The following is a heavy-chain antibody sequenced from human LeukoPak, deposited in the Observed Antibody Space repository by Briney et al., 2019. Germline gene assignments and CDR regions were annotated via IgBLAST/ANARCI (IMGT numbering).Heavy chain of an antibody. CDR1: GXSISSYY. D-gene: IGHD3-10*01. V-gene: IGHV4-59*01. J-gene: IGHJ6*02. Sequence: SETLSLTCTVSGXSISSYYWSWIRQPPGKGLEWIGYIYYSGSTNYNPSLKSRVTISVDTSKNQFSLKLSSVTAADTAVYYCARGDGSGSYSAYYYGMDVWGQGTTVTVSS. CDR2: IYYSGST. CDR3: ARGDGSGSYSAYYYGMDV.